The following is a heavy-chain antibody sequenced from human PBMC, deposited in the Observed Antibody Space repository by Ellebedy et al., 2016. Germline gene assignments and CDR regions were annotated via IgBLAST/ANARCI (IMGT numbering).Heavy chain of an antibody. V-gene: IGHV4-61*02. CDR2: IYTSGST. J-gene: IGHJ3*02. Sequence: SETLSLTXTVSGGSISSGSYYWSWIRQPAGKGLEWIGRIYTSGSTNYNPSLKSRVTMSVDTSKNQFSLKLSSVTAADTAVYYCARVRSGYDPDAFDIWGQGTMVTVSS. D-gene: IGHD5-12*01. CDR1: GGSISSGSYY. CDR3: ARVRSGYDPDAFDI.